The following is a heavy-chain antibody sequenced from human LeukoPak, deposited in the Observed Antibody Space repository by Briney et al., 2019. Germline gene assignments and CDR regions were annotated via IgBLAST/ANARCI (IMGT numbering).Heavy chain of an antibody. CDR3: ARRSRGGVYDN. V-gene: IGHV4-39*01. CDR2: IYYSGRT. Sequence: PQTLSLSRTVSGGSISNSSYYWGWIRQPPGKGLEWSGRIYYSGRTHYNPPPKSRVTISVDTSSKKFSLMLSSVFAADTTVYQCARRSRGGVYDNWGQGAL. D-gene: IGHD6-19*01. J-gene: IGHJ4*02. CDR1: GGSISNSSYY.